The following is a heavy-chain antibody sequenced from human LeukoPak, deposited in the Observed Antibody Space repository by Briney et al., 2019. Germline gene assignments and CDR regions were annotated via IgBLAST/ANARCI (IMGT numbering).Heavy chain of an antibody. CDR3: ARTHMVRGVLIFDY. CDR2: ISSSSSYI. J-gene: IGHJ4*02. D-gene: IGHD3-10*01. Sequence: GGSLRLSCAASGFTFSSYSMNWVRQAPGKGLEWVSSISSSSSYIYYADSVKGRFTISRDNAKNSLYLQMNSLRAEDTAVYYCARTHMVRGVLIFDYWGQGTLVTVSS. V-gene: IGHV3-21*01. CDR1: GFTFSSYS.